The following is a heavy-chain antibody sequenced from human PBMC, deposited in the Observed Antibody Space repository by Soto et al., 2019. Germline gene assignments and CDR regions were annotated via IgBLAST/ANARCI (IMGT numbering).Heavy chain of an antibody. D-gene: IGHD3-10*01. CDR3: AKDYYGSGSYAY. CDR1: GFTFSSYG. J-gene: IGHJ4*02. V-gene: IGHV3-30*18. CDR2: ISYDGSNK. Sequence: QVQLVESGGGVVQPGRSLRLSCAASGFTFSSYGMHWVRQAPGKGLEWVAVISYDGSNKYYADSVKGRFTISRDNSKNPLYLQMNSLRAEDTAVYYCAKDYYGSGSYAYWGQGTLVTVSS.